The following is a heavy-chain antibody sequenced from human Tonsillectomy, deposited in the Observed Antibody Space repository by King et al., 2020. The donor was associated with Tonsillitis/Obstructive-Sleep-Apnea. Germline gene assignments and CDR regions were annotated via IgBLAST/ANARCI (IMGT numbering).Heavy chain of an antibody. V-gene: IGHV4-39*01. D-gene: IGHD4-11*01. CDR2: IYYSGST. CDR1: GGSISSSSYY. Sequence: LQLQESGPGLVKPSETLSLTCTVSGGSISSSSYYWGWIRQPPGQGLEWIGSIYYSGSTYYNPSLKSRVTISVDTSKNQFSLKLSSVTAADTAVYYCARPTVTKEIYYFDYWGQGTLVTVSS. CDR3: ARPTVTKEIYYFDY. J-gene: IGHJ4*02.